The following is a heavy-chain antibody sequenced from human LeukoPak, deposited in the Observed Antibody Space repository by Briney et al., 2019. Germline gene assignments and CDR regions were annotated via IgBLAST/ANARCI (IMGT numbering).Heavy chain of an antibody. D-gene: IGHD6-13*01. Sequence: GGSLRLSCASSGFTFSSYWMSWVRQAPGKGLEGVANIKQDGSGKYYVDSVKGRFTISRDNAKNSLYLQMNSLRAEDTAVYYCARGAVRIAAAGRFDYWGQGTLVTVSS. CDR3: ARGAVRIAAAGRFDY. CDR2: IKQDGSGK. J-gene: IGHJ4*02. CDR1: GFTFSSYW. V-gene: IGHV3-7*03.